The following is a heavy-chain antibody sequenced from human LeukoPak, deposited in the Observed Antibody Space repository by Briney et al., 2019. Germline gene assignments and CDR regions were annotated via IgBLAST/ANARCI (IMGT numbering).Heavy chain of an antibody. Sequence: ASVKVSCKAPGYTFTHHNMHWVRQAPGHGLEWMCWIYPDSGGTNYAQKFQGRVTMTRDTSISTAYMGLSRLTSDDTAVYYCARGRSDYYLDSWGQGTLVTVSS. D-gene: IGHD3-10*01. V-gene: IGHV1-2*02. CDR3: ARGRSDYYLDS. CDR1: GYTFTHHN. J-gene: IGHJ4*02. CDR2: IYPDSGGT.